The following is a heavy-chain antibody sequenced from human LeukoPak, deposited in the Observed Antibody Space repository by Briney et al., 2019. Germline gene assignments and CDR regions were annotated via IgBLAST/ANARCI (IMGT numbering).Heavy chain of an antibody. Sequence: ASVKVSCKASGYTFTGDYIHWVRQAPGQGLEWMGWINHNSGGTKFAQKFKGRFTMTRDTSISTTYMDLSSPRSDDTAVYYCARGGPKPIMGAADLWGQGTLVTVSS. CDR2: INHNSGGT. CDR3: ARGGPKPIMGAADL. D-gene: IGHD1-26*01. J-gene: IGHJ5*02. V-gene: IGHV1-2*02. CDR1: GYTFTGDY.